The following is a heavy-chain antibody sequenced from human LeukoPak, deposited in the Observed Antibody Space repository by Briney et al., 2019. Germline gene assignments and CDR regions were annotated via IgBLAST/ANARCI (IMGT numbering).Heavy chain of an antibody. CDR2: ISYDGSNK. J-gene: IGHJ3*02. D-gene: IGHD6-6*01. Sequence: GGSLRLSCAASGFTFSSYAMHWVRQAPGKGLEWVAVISYDGSNKYYADSVKGRFTISRDNSKNTLYLQMNSLRAEDTAVYYCARDQGGSSAAFDIWGQGTMVTVSS. V-gene: IGHV3-30-3*01. CDR3: ARDQGGSSAAFDI. CDR1: GFTFSSYA.